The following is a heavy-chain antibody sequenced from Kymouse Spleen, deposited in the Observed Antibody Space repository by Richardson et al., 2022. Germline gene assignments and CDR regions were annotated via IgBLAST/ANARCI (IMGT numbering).Heavy chain of an antibody. Sequence: QLQLQESGPGLVKPSETLSLTCTVSGGSISSSSYYWGWIRQPPGKGLEWIGSIYYSGSTYYNPSLKSRVTISVDTSKNQFSLKLSSVTAADTAVYYCARHLDCSSTSCSEYYYGMDVWGQGTTVTVSS. CDR1: GGSISSSSYY. V-gene: IGHV4-39*01. J-gene: IGHJ6*02. D-gene: IGHD2-2*02. CDR2: IYYSGST. CDR3: ARHLDCSSTSCSEYYYGMDV.